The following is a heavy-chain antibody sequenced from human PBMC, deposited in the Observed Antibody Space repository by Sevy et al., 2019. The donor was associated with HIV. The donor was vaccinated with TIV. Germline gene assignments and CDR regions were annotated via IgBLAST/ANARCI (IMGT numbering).Heavy chain of an antibody. V-gene: IGHV4-59*01. D-gene: IGHD2-2*01. CDR2: IYYSGRT. J-gene: IGHJ6*02. CDR3: ARAGGSTDWGMDV. CDR1: GGSISSYY. Sequence: SETLSLTCTVSGGSISSYYWNWIRQPPGKGLEWIEYIYYSGRTNYTPSLKSRVTISVDTSKNQFSLKLSSVTAADTAVYYCARAGGSTDWGMDVWGQGTTVTVSS.